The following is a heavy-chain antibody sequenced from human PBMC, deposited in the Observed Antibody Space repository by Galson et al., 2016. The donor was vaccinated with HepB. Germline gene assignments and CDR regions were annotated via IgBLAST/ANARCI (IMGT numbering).Heavy chain of an antibody. J-gene: IGHJ4*02. CDR2: ISGSGGIT. CDR1: GFTFSNYP. CDR3: AKDPEKYTSGLYAGGY. D-gene: IGHD6-19*01. Sequence: SLRLSCAASGFTFSNYPMTWVRQAPGKGLEWVSAISGSGGITYYADSVKGRFTISRDHSKNTLYFQMKSLRADDTAVYYCAKDPEKYTSGLYAGGYWGQGTLVVVSS. V-gene: IGHV3-23*01.